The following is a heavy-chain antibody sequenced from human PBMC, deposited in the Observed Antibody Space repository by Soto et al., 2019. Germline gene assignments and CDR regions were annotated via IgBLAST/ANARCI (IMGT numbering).Heavy chain of an antibody. CDR3: AKKVLGSTSRPHWWYFDL. CDR2: ISGGGDRT. J-gene: IGHJ2*01. V-gene: IGHV3-23*01. Sequence: EVQLLESGGGLVQPGGSLRLSCVGSGFTFINYAMNWVRQTPGKGLEWVSTISGGGDRTFDADTVKGRFTISRDNSKNTVNLQMKTVRAEDTAVYYCAKKVLGSTSRPHWWYFDLWGRGTLVTVSS. CDR1: GFTFINYA. D-gene: IGHD2-2*01.